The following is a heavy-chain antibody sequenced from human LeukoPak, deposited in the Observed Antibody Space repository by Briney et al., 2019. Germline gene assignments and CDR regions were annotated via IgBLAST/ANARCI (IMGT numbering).Heavy chain of an antibody. CDR2: TYRGEDT. D-gene: IGHD3-3*01. CDR1: EFSFSTNW. J-gene: IGHJ3*02. CDR3: ARVLEVVSDAFDI. Sequence: PGGSLRLSCAASEFSFSTNWMTWVRQAPGQGLEWVSVTYRGEDTHYKESVKGRFSISSDSSKNTLYLQMNSLRAEDTAVYYCARVLEVVSDAFDIWGQGTVVIVSS. V-gene: IGHV3-53*01.